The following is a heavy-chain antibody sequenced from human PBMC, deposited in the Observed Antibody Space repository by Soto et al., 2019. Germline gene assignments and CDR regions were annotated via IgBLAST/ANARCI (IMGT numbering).Heavy chain of an antibody. Sequence: LSLTCTVSGGSISSGDYYWSWIRQPPGKGLEWIGYIYYSGSTYYNPSLKSRVTISVDTSKNQFSLKLSSVTAADTAVYYCARDRLGYYDFWSGYYTHYYGMDVWGQGTTVTVSS. CDR3: ARDRLGYYDFWSGYYTHYYGMDV. CDR1: GGSISSGDYY. V-gene: IGHV4-30-4*01. D-gene: IGHD3-3*01. CDR2: IYYSGST. J-gene: IGHJ6*02.